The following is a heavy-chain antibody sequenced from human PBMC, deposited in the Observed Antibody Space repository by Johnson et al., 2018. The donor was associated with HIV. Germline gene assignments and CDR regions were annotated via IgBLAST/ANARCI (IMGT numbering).Heavy chain of an antibody. CDR2: ISSSGSTI. J-gene: IGHJ3*02. CDR1: GLTFSDYD. V-gene: IGHV3-11*01. Sequence: QVQLVESGGGLVKPGGSLRLSCAASGLTFSDYDMSWIRQAPGKGLEWVSYISSSGSTIYYADSVEGRFTISRDNAKNSLYLQMNSLRAEDTAVYYCARTSLEWLLFAFDIWGQGTMVTVSS. D-gene: IGHD3-3*01. CDR3: ARTSLEWLLFAFDI.